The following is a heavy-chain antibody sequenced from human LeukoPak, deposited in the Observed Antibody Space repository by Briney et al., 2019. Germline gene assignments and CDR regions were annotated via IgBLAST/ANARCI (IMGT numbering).Heavy chain of an antibody. V-gene: IGHV1-69*05. CDR2: IIPIFGTA. CDR3: ARGYRAYSGSSPFDY. D-gene: IGHD6-6*01. Sequence: ASVKVSCKASGGTFSSYAISWVRQAPGQGLEWMGGIIPIFGTANYAQKFQGRVTITTDESTSTAYMELSSLRSEDTAVYYCARGYRAYSGSSPFDYWGQGTLVTVSS. CDR1: GGTFSSYA. J-gene: IGHJ4*02.